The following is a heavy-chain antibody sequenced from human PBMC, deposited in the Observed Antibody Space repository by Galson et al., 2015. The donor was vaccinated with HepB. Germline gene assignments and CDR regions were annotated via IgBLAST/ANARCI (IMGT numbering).Heavy chain of an antibody. J-gene: IGHJ3*02. CDR3: AKRLHTGSYWGAFDM. CDR1: GFTFSSHA. V-gene: IGHV3-23*01. D-gene: IGHD1-26*01. Sequence: SLRLSCAASGFTFSSHAMSWVRQAPGKGLEWISSISGSGDDTFYADSVKGRFTISRDNSKNTLYLQMNSLRAEDTAIYYCAKRLHTGSYWGAFDMWGQGTMVTVSS. CDR2: ISGSGDDT.